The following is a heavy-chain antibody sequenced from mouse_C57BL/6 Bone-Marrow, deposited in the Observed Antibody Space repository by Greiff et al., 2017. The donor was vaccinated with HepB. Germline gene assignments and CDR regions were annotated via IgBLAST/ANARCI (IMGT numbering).Heavy chain of an antibody. CDR1: GYTFTSYW. CDR2: IDPSDSYT. J-gene: IGHJ4*01. Sequence: QVQLQQPGAELVMPGASVKLSCKASGYTFTSYWMHWVKQRPGQGLEWIGEIDPSDSYTNYNQKFKGKSTLTVDKSSSTAYMQLSSLTSEDSAVYYGAREGYAMDYWGQGTSVTVSS. CDR3: AREGYAMDY. V-gene: IGHV1-69*01.